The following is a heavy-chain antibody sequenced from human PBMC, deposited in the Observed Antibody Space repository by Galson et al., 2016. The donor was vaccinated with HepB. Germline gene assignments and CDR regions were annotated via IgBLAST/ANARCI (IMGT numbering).Heavy chain of an antibody. V-gene: IGHV3-23*01. CDR1: GFTFSTYA. J-gene: IGHJ4*02. CDR2: ITGNGGTT. Sequence: SLRLSCAASGFTFSTYAMSWVRQAPGEGPEWVSVITGNGGTTYYTDSVKGRFTISRDNFKSTLYLHMNSLRVDDTAVYYCAKRDYSDSDGYLPLFESWGQGTLVTVSS. CDR3: AKRDYSDSDGYLPLFES. D-gene: IGHD3-22*01.